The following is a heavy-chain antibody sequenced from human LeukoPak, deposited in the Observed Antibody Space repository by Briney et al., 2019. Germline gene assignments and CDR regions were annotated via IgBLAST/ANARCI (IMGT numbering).Heavy chain of an antibody. V-gene: IGHV3-74*01. D-gene: IGHD3-10*01. CDR2: ISGDESST. Sequence: GGSLRLSCAASGFTFSSYWMHWVRQAPGKGLAWVSRISGDESSTSYADSVKGRFTISRDNSKNTLYLQMNSLRAEDTAVYYCARPLYGSGSPFDYWGQGTLVTVSS. CDR3: ARPLYGSGSPFDY. J-gene: IGHJ4*02. CDR1: GFTFSSYW.